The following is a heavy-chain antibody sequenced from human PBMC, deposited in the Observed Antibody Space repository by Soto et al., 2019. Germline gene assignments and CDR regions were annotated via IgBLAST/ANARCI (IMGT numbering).Heavy chain of an antibody. CDR3: ARRVTSSTGWDY. Sequence: PGESLKISCKGSGYMFTNYWIGWVRQMPGKGLEWMGIIHGGDSNTRYSPSFDGQVTISTDKSINTAYLQWSGLKASDTAMYYCARRVTSSTGWDYWGQGTLVTVSS. V-gene: IGHV5-51*01. J-gene: IGHJ4*02. CDR2: IHGGDSNT. D-gene: IGHD6-19*01. CDR1: GYMFTNYW.